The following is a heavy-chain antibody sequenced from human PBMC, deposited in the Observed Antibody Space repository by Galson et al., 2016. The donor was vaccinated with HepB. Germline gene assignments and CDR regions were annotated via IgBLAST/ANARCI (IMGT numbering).Heavy chain of an antibody. CDR1: GFTFNKYA. V-gene: IGHV3-30*04. D-gene: IGHD3-10*01. CDR2: ISYDGSHK. Sequence: SLRLSCAASGFTFNKYAMHWVRQAPGKGLEWVAVISYDGSHKYYADSVKGRFTISRDNSKNTLYLQMNSLRAEDTAVYYCARADYLGSGNYYGLDVWGQGTTVTVSS. CDR3: ARADYLGSGNYYGLDV. J-gene: IGHJ6*02.